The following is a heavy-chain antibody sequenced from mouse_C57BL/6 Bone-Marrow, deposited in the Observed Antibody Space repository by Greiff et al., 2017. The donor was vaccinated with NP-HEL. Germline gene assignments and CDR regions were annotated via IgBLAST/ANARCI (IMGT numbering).Heavy chain of an antibody. CDR3: ARGYGLYYFDY. D-gene: IGHD2-10*02. V-gene: IGHV5-12*01. CDR1: GFTFSDYY. Sequence: EVQLVESGGGLVQPGGSLKLSCAASGFTFSDYYMYWVRQTPEKRLEWVAYISNGGGSTYYPDTVKGRFTISRDNAKNTLYLQLSRLKSEDTAMYYCARGYGLYYFDYWGQGTTLTVSS. CDR2: ISNGGGST. J-gene: IGHJ2*01.